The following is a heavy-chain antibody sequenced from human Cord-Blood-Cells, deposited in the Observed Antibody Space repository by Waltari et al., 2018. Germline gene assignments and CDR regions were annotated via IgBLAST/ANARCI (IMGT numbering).Heavy chain of an antibody. CDR1: GLTFSSYG. CDR2: ISYDGSNK. CDR3: SVTIHGDAFDI. Sequence: QVQLVESGGGVVQPGRSLRLSCAAPGLTFSSYGMHWVRQAPGKGLEWVAVISYDGSNKYYADSVKGRFTISRDNSKNTLYLQMNSLRAEDTAVYYCSVTIHGDAFDIWGQGTMVTVSS. J-gene: IGHJ3*02. V-gene: IGHV3-30*03. D-gene: IGHD3-3*01.